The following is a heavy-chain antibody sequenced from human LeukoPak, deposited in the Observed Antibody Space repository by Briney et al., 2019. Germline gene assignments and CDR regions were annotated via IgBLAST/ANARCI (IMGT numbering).Heavy chain of an antibody. Sequence: QSGGSLRLSCVASGFTFSSYSMHWVRQAPGKGLEWVAVISYDGSNKYYADSVKGRFTISRDNSKNTLYLQMNSLRAEDTAVYYCARGANPAAIWLSDYWGQGTLVTVSS. CDR2: ISYDGSNK. CDR3: ARGANPAAIWLSDY. V-gene: IGHV3-30-3*01. CDR1: GFTFSSYS. J-gene: IGHJ4*02. D-gene: IGHD2-2*02.